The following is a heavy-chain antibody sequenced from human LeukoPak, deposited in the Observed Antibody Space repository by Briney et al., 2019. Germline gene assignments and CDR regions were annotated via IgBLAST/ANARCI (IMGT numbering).Heavy chain of an antibody. CDR3: ARDLGYCSSTSCFDY. CDR1: GGTFSSYA. D-gene: IGHD2-2*01. Sequence: ASVKVSCKASGGTFSSYAISWVRQAPGQGLEWMGGIIPIFGTANYAQKFQGRVTITTDESTSTAYMELSSLRSEDTAVYYCARDLGYCSSTSCFDYWGQGTLVTVSS. V-gene: IGHV1-69*05. CDR2: IIPIFGTA. J-gene: IGHJ4*02.